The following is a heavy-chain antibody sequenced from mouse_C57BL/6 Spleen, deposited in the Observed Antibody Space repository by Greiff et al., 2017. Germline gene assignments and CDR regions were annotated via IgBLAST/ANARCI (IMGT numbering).Heavy chain of an antibody. CDR1: GYTFTSYW. J-gene: IGHJ3*01. Sequence: QVQLQQPGAELVKPGASVKLSCKASGYTFTSYWMHWVKQRPGQGLEWIGIIHPNSGSTNYNEKFKSKATLTVDKSSSTAYMQLSSLTSEDSAVYYCARESEGGFAYWGQGTLVTVAA. V-gene: IGHV1-64*01. CDR3: ARESEGGFAY. CDR2: IHPNSGST. D-gene: IGHD3-3*01.